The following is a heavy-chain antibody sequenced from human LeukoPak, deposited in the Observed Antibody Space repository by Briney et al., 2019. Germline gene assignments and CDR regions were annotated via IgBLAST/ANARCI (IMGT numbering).Heavy chain of an antibody. D-gene: IGHD3-10*01. CDR2: INHSGST. CDR1: GGSFSGYY. J-gene: IGHJ4*02. Sequence: SETLSLTCAVYGGSFSGYYWSWIRQPPGKGLEWIGEINHSGSTNYNPSLKSRVTISVDTSKNQFSLKLSSVTAADTAVYYCARDSMVRGVLSSIYWGQGTLVTVSS. V-gene: IGHV4-34*01. CDR3: ARDSMVRGVLSSIY.